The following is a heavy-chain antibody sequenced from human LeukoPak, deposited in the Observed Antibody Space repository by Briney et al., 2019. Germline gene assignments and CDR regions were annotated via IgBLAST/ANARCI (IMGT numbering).Heavy chain of an antibody. V-gene: IGHV4-61*01. D-gene: IGHD6-19*01. Sequence: SETLSLTCTVSGGSVSSGSYYWSWIRQPPGKGLEWIGYIYYSRSINYNPSLKSRVTISVDTSKNQFSLKLSSVTAADTAVYYCARVKGGSGWFYSDYWGQGTLVTVSS. CDR2: IYYSRSI. J-gene: IGHJ4*02. CDR3: ARVKGGSGWFYSDY. CDR1: GGSVSSGSYY.